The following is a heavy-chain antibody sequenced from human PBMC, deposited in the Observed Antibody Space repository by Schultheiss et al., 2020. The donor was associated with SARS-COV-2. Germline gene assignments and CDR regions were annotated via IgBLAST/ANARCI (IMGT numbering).Heavy chain of an antibody. CDR1: GYSFSAYY. CDR2: INPNSDDT. Sequence: ASVKVSCKASGYSFSAYYIHWVRQAPGQGLEWMGWINPNSDDTNYAQQFQGRVTMTTDMPITTVYMELSSLTSDDTAIYYCAREPRNWNDPHWGQGTPVTVSS. V-gene: IGHV1-2*02. J-gene: IGHJ4*02. D-gene: IGHD1-1*01. CDR3: AREPRNWNDPH.